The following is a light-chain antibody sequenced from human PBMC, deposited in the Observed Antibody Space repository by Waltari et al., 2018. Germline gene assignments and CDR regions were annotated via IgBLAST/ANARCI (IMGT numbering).Light chain of an antibody. J-gene: IGKJ4*01. CDR3: QQVNGYPLT. V-gene: IGKV1-9*01. Sequence: DLQLTQSPSFLSASVGYRVTITCRASQGISSYLVWYQQKPGKAPKVLISAASTLQTGVPSRFSGSGSGTEFTLTISSLQPEDFATYYCQQVNGYPLTFGGGTKVEIK. CDR1: QGISSY. CDR2: AAS.